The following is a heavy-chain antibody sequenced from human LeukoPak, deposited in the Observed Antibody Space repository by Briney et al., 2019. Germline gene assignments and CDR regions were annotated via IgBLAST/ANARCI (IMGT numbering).Heavy chain of an antibody. V-gene: IGHV1-18*01. CDR3: ARDRDSVLDY. D-gene: IGHD2-21*01. Sequence: ASVKVSCKASGYTFTSHDISWVRQAPGQGLEWMERISGYNGNTNYAQKLQGRVAMTTDTSTSTAYMELRSLRSDDTAVYYCARDRDSVLDYWGQGTLVTVSS. CDR1: GYTFTSHD. CDR2: ISGYNGNT. J-gene: IGHJ4*02.